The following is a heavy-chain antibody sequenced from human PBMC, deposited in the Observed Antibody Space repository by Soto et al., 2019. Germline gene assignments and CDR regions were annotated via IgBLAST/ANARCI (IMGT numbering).Heavy chain of an antibody. V-gene: IGHV3-23*01. CDR3: TTDKNGYSPRDPDY. D-gene: IGHD5-12*01. CDR1: GFTFSSYA. J-gene: IGHJ4*02. Sequence: PGGSLRLSCAASGFTFSSYAMSWVRQAPGKGLEWVSAISGSGGSTYYADSVKGRFTISRDNSKNTLYLQMNSLKTEDTAVYYCTTDKNGYSPRDPDYWGQGTLVTVSS. CDR2: ISGSGGST.